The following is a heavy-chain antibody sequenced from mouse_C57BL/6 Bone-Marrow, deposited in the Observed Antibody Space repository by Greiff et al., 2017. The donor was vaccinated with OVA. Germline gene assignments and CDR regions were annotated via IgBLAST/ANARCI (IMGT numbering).Heavy chain of an antibody. D-gene: IGHD2-3*01. CDR2: ISSGSSTI. V-gene: IGHV5-17*01. Sequence: DVKLVESGGGLVKPGGSLKLSCAASGFTFSDYGMHWVRQAPETGLEWVAYISSGSSTIYYADTVKGRFTISRDNAQNTLFLQMTSLRSEDTAMYYCARGEVYDFDYWGQGTTLTVSS. J-gene: IGHJ2*01. CDR1: GFTFSDYG. CDR3: ARGEVYDFDY.